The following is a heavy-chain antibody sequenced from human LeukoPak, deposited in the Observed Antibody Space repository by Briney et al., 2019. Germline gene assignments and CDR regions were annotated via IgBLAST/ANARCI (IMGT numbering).Heavy chain of an antibody. D-gene: IGHD5-18*01. V-gene: IGHV4-59*12. CDR3: AKGAGGFSYYNWFDP. Sequence: PSETLSLTCTVSGGSINNYFWSWIRQPPGKGLECIAYIYYSDSTNYKPSLKSRVTVSVDTSKNQFSLKLASVTAADTAVYYCAKGAGGFSYYNWFDPWGQGTLVTVSS. CDR2: IYYSDST. CDR1: GGSINNYF. J-gene: IGHJ5*02.